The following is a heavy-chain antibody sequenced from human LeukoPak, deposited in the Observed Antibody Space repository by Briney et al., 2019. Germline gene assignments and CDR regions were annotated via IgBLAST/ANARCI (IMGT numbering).Heavy chain of an antibody. CDR1: GFTFSSNA. D-gene: IGHD3-9*01. Sequence: GGSLRLSCAASGFTFSSNAMSWVRQAPGKGLEWVSAISGSGGSTYYADSVKGRFTISRDNSKNTLYLQMNSLRAEDTAVYYCAKDPLLRYFDWLLLFDYWGQGTLVTVSS. CDR3: AKDPLLRYFDWLLLFDY. J-gene: IGHJ4*02. V-gene: IGHV3-23*01. CDR2: ISGSGGST.